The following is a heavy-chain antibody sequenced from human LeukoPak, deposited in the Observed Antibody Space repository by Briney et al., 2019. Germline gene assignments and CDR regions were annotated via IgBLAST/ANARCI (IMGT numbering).Heavy chain of an antibody. CDR2: ISGSGGAT. V-gene: IGHV3-23*01. Sequence: GGSLKLSCAASGFTFSSYVMGWVRQAQGKGLEWVSLISGSGGATYYADSVKGRSTISRDNSKNTLYLQMNSLRAEDTPVYYCAKDVGMDVWGQGTTVTVSS. CDR3: AKDVGMDV. J-gene: IGHJ6*02. CDR1: GFTFSSYV.